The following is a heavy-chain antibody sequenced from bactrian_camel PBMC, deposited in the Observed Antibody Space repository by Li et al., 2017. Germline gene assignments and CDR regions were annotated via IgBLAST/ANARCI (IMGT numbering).Heavy chain of an antibody. CDR2: IGTDGVSR. CDR1: GYTASAYC. V-gene: IGHV3S1*01. Sequence: VQLVESGGGTVQPGGSLRLSCEAPGYTASAYCLAWFRQRLGQAREGVAGIGTDGVSRVADSVKGRFTISKDDAKAPLKLQMNNLEPEDTAMYYCAAGWSFGMGTLLRRHYDYWGQGTQVTVS. J-gene: IGHJ4*01. CDR3: AAGWSFGMGTLLRRHYDY. D-gene: IGHD1*01.